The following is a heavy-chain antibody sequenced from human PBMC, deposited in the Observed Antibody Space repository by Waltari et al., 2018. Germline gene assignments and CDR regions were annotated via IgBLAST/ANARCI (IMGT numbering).Heavy chain of an antibody. V-gene: IGHV4-4*02. CDR1: GGSISSSNW. CDR2: IYHSGGT. D-gene: IGHD3-3*01. J-gene: IGHJ4*02. CDR3: ARDASPYYDFWSGYYVY. Sequence: QVQLQESGPGLVKPSGTLSLTCAVSGGSISSSNWWSWVRQPPGKGLEWIGEIYHSGGTNYNPSLKSRVTISVDKSKNQFSLKLSSVTAADTAVYYCARDASPYYDFWSGYYVYWGQGTLVTVSS.